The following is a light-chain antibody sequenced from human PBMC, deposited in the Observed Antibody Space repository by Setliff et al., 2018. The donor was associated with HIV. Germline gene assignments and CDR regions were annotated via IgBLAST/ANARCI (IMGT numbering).Light chain of an antibody. J-gene: IGLJ1*01. Sequence: QSALTQPASVSGSPGQSITISCTGTSSDVGDYDFVSWSQQHPGKAPKLMIYEVSNRPSGVSNRFSGSKSGNTASLTISGLQAEDEADYYCNSYTGSSTGYVFGTGTKVTVL. V-gene: IGLV2-14*01. CDR3: NSYTGSSTGYV. CDR2: EVS. CDR1: SSDVGDYDF.